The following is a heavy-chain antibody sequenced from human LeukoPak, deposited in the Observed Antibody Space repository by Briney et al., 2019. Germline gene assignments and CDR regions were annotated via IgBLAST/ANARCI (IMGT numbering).Heavy chain of an antibody. CDR2: IHPGDGDR. CDR1: GYTFTSCL. D-gene: IGHD2-21*02. V-gene: IGHV1-46*01. CDR3: ARDLFGAWTWDY. Sequence: ASVKISCKTSGYTFTSCLIHWIRQAPGQGFEWAAKIHPGDGDRDYAQRFQGRVTMASDSSTTTVYMELTGLTSEDTAVYYCARDLFGAWTWDYWGQGTLITVSS. J-gene: IGHJ4*02.